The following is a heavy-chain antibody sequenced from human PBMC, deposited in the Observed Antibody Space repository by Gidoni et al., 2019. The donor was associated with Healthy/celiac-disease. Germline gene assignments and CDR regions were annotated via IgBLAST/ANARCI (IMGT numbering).Heavy chain of an antibody. CDR1: GGSISSYY. Sequence: QVQLQESGPGLVKPSETLSLTCTVSGGSISSYYWSWIRQPPGKGLEWIGYIYYSGSTNYNPSLKSRVTISVDTSKNQFSLKLSPVTAADTAVYYCAGGEMATQGYWFDPWGQGTLVTVSS. V-gene: IGHV4-59*01. CDR2: IYYSGST. CDR3: AGGEMATQGYWFDP. D-gene: IGHD2-15*01. J-gene: IGHJ5*02.